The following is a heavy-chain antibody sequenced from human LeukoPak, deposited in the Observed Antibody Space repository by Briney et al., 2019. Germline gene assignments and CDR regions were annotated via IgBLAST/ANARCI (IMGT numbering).Heavy chain of an antibody. CDR1: GFTFDDYA. CDR2: IGWNSGSR. J-gene: IGHJ4*02. D-gene: IGHD6-13*01. CDR3: ARDSSSGFDY. V-gene: IGHV3-9*01. Sequence: GRSLRLSCAASGFTFDDYAVHWVRQAPGKGLEWVSGIGWNSGSRGYADSVKGRFTISRDNAENSLYLQMKSLRAEDTALYYCARDSSSGFDYWGQGTLVTVSS.